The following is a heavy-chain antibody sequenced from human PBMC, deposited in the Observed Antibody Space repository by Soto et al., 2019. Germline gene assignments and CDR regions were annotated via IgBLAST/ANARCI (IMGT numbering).Heavy chain of an antibody. CDR3: ARPANIIAVAVGFDY. CDR1: GGTFSSYA. Sequence: ASVKVSCKASGGTFSSYAISWVRQAPGQGLEWMGGIIPIFGTANYAQKFQGRVTITADESTSTAYMELSSLRSEDTAVYYCARPANIIAVAVGFDYWGQGTLVTVSS. V-gene: IGHV1-69*13. D-gene: IGHD6-19*01. CDR2: IIPIFGTA. J-gene: IGHJ4*02.